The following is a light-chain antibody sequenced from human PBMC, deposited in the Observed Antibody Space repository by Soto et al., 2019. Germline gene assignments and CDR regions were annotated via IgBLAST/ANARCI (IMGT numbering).Light chain of an antibody. J-gene: IGKJ1*01. V-gene: IGKV3-20*01. CDR1: QTVSGSY. CDR2: AAS. Sequence: EIVLTQSAGTLSLSPGERATLSCRASQTVSGSYLAWFQQKPGQTPRLLIYAASTRAAGVPGRFSGSGSGTDFSLTINRLELEDFAVYYCQHYGRAPWTFGQGTKVEIK. CDR3: QHYGRAPWT.